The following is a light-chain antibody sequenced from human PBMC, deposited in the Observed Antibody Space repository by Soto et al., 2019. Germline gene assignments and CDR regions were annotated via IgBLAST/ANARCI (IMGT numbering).Light chain of an antibody. Sequence: DIQMTQSPSTLSASVGDRVTITCRASQSIGTWMAWYQQKPGKAPKLLIYQASRLESGVPSRFSGRGSGTEFTLTISSLQPDDFTTYYCQQYNTYWTFGQGTKVDNK. V-gene: IGKV1-5*03. J-gene: IGKJ1*01. CDR2: QAS. CDR3: QQYNTYWT. CDR1: QSIGTW.